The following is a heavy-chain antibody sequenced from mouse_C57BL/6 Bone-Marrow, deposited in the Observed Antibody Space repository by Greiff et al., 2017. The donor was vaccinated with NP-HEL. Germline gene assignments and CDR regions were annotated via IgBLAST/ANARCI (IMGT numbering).Heavy chain of an antibody. CDR3: ARQAVVATEYFDV. Sequence: EVMLVESGGDLVKPGGSLKLSCAASGFTFSSYGMSWVRQTPDKRLEWVATISSGGSYTYYPDSVKGRFTISRDNAKNTLYLQMSSLKSEDTAMYYCARQAVVATEYFDVWGTGTTVTVSS. CDR1: GFTFSSYG. CDR2: ISSGGSYT. V-gene: IGHV5-6*02. J-gene: IGHJ1*03. D-gene: IGHD1-1*01.